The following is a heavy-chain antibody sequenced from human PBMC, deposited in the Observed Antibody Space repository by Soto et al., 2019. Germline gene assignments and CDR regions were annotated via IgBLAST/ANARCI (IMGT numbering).Heavy chain of an antibody. D-gene: IGHD2-15*01. CDR2: IIPIFGTA. CDR3: ARSALPMDKKIVVVVAAPGRDYGMDV. Sequence: SVKVSCKASGGTFSSYAISWVRQAPGQGLEWMGGIIPIFGTANYAQKFQGRVTITADESTSTAYMELSSLRSEDTAVYYCARSALPMDKKIVVVVAAPGRDYGMDVWGQGTTVTVSS. V-gene: IGHV1-69*13. J-gene: IGHJ6*02. CDR1: GGTFSSYA.